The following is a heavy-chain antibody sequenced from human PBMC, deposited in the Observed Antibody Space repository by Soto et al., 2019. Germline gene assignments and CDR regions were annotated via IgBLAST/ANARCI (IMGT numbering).Heavy chain of an antibody. J-gene: IGHJ6*02. CDR1: GYTFTSYY. Sequence: ASVKVSRKASGYTFTSYYMHWVRQAPGQGLEWMGIINPSGGSTSYAQKFQGRVTMTRDTSTSTVYMELSSLRSEDTAVYYCARVGYYDFWSGYRGQTFYYYYYGMDVWGQGTTVTVSS. CDR2: INPSGGST. V-gene: IGHV1-46*01. D-gene: IGHD3-3*01. CDR3: ARVGYYDFWSGYRGQTFYYYYYGMDV.